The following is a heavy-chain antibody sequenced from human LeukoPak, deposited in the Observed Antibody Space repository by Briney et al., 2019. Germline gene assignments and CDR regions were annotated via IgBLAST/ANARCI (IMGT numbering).Heavy chain of an antibody. J-gene: IGHJ6*02. CDR2: INHSGST. V-gene: IGHV4-34*01. D-gene: IGHD5-12*01. CDR1: GGSFSGYY. Sequence: PSETLSLTCAVYGGSFSGYYWSWIRQPPGKGLEWIGEINHSGSTNYNPSLKSRVTISVDTSKNQFSLKLSSVTAADTAVYYCARDVSPENSAYDWAIYYYYTMDVWGQGTTVTVSS. CDR3: ARDVSPENSAYDWAIYYYYTMDV.